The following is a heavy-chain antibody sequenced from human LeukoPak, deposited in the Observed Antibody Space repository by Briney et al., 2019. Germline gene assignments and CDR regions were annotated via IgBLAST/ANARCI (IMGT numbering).Heavy chain of an antibody. J-gene: IGHJ2*01. V-gene: IGHV3-20*04. CDR1: GFTFSSYG. D-gene: IGHD3-10*01. Sequence: PGGSLRLSCAASGFTFSSYGMHWVRQGPGKGQESVSGINWNSGTTGYADSVKGRFTISRDNAKNSLYLQMSNLRAEDTAFYYCARVPGFGESYWYFDLWGCGTLVTVSS. CDR2: INWNSGTT. CDR3: ARVPGFGESYWYFDL.